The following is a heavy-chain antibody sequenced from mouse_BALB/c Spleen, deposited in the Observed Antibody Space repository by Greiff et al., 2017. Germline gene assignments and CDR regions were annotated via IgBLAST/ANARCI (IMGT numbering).Heavy chain of an antibody. J-gene: IGHJ3*01. D-gene: IGHD2-1*01. CDR2: IWTGGGT. V-gene: IGHV2-9-2*01. CDR1: GFSLTSYD. CDR3: VRDQDGNPWFAY. Sequence: VQRVESGPGLVAPSQSLSITCTVSGFSLTSYDISWIRQPPGKGLEWLGVIWTGGGTNYNSAFMSRLSISKDNSKSQVFLKMNSLQTDDTAIYYCVRDQDGNPWFAYWGQGTLVTVSA.